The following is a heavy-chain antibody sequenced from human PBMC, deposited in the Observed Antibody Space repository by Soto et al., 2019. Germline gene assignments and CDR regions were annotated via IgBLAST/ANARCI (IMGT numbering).Heavy chain of an antibody. CDR2: MSHSGGT. V-gene: IGHV4-34*01. Sequence: QEQLQQWGAGLLKPSETLSLTCAVYGGFVSSGNYYWSWIRQPPGKGLEWIGEMSHSGGTHFNPSLTSRVAISVDTSKNQFSLKMSSVTAADTALYYCARVERGTATTVVDAFDIWGPGTMVTVSS. CDR1: GGFVSSGNYY. CDR3: ARVERGTATTVVDAFDI. D-gene: IGHD1-1*01. J-gene: IGHJ3*02.